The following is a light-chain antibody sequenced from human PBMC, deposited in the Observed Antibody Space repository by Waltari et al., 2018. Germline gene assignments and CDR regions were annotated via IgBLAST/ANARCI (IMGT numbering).Light chain of an antibody. CDR1: QSVSSSS. CDR2: GAS. Sequence: EIVLTQSPGTLSLSPGERATLSCGASQSVSSSSLAWYQQNPGQAPRLLIYGASSRATGIPDRFSGSWSGTDFTLTVSRLEPEDFAVYYCQQYGSLPITFGQGTRLEIK. J-gene: IGKJ5*01. CDR3: QQYGSLPIT. V-gene: IGKV3-20*01.